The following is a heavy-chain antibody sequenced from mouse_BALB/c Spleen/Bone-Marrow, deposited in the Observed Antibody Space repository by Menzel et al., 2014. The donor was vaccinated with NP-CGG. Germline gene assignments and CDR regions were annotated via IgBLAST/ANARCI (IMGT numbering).Heavy chain of an antibody. D-gene: IGHD2-4*01. Sequence: EVQLQQSGGGLVQPGGSLKLSCAASGFTFSSYGMSWVRQTPDKRLEMIATINNNGGDTYYPDSVKGRFTISRDNARNTLYLQMSSLKSEDTAMYYCARGYDYSSWFAYWGQGTLVTVPP. CDR3: ARGYDYSSWFAY. CDR1: GFTFSSYG. CDR2: INNNGGDT. J-gene: IGHJ3*01. V-gene: IGHV5-6-3*01.